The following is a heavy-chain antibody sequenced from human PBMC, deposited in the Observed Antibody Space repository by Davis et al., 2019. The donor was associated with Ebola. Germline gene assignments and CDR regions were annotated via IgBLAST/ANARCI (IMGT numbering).Heavy chain of an antibody. Sequence: PGGSLRLSCTVSGCSISTHYWRWTRHPPGKGLEWIGYIYYSGSTNYNPPLKSRVTISVDTSKNQFYLKLSSVTAADTAVYYCARGGFSGDGMDVWGKGTTVTVSS. CDR2: IYYSGST. CDR1: GCSISTHY. D-gene: IGHD3-10*01. J-gene: IGHJ6*04. CDR3: ARGGFSGDGMDV. V-gene: IGHV4-59*11.